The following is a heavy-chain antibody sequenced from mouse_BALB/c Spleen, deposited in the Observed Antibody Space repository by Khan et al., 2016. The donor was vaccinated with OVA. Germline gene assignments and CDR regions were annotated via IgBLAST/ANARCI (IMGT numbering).Heavy chain of an antibody. CDR1: GYSFTNYY. CDR2: VNPNTGNT. CDR3: ARGYVFFAY. J-gene: IGHJ3*01. V-gene: IGHV1-26*01. D-gene: IGHD2-14*01. Sequence: EVQLQQSGPDLVKPGASVKMSCKASGYSFTNYYVNWVKQSHGKSLECIGRVNPNTGNTNYNQKFKGKAILIVDTSSNTAYMELRGLTSEDSAVYYCARGYVFFAYWGQGTLVTVSA.